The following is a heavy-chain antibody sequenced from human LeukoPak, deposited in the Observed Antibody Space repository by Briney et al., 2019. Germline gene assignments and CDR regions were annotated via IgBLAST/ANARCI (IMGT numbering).Heavy chain of an antibody. J-gene: IGHJ4*02. CDR1: GGSFSGYY. V-gene: IGHV4-34*01. CDR2: INHSGST. D-gene: IGHD6-13*01. CDR3: ARGGKQQLSAYFDY. Sequence: SETLSLTCAVYGGSFSGYYWSWIRQPPAKGLELIGEINHSGSTNYNPSLKSRVTISVDTSKNQFSLKLSSVTAADTAVYYCARGGKQQLSAYFDYWGQGTLVTVSS.